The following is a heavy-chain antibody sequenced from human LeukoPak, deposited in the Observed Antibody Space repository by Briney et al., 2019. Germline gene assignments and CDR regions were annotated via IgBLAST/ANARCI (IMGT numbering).Heavy chain of an antibody. CDR1: GYTFTGYY. J-gene: IGHJ4*02. D-gene: IGHD6-6*01. CDR2: INPNSGGT. Sequence: VASVKVSCKASGYTFTGYYMHWVRQAPGQGLEWMGWINPNSGGTNYAQKFQGRVTMTRDTSISTAYMELSRLRSDDTAVYYCASGGQYSSSAGGVYFDYWGQGTLVTVSS. CDR3: ASGGQYSSSAGGVYFDY. V-gene: IGHV1-2*02.